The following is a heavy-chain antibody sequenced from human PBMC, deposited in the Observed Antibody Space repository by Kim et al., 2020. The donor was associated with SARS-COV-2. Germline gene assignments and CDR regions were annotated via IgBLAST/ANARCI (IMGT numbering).Heavy chain of an antibody. J-gene: IGHJ4*02. V-gene: IGHV4-31*03. CDR1: GGSISSGGYY. CDR3: ARDRRTFIDY. CDR2: IYYSGST. Sequence: SETLSLTCTVSGGSISSGGYYWSWIREHPGKGLEWIGYIYYSGSTYYNPSLKSRVTISVDTSKNQFSLKLSSVTAADTAVYYCARDRRTFIDYWGQGTLVTVSS.